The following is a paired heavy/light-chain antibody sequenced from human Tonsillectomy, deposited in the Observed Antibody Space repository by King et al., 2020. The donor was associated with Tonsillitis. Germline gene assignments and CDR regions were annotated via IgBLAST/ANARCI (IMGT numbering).Light chain of an antibody. V-gene: IGLV2-14*01. CDR3: CSYTSSSTLL. J-gene: IGLJ2*01. CDR1: NNDVGAYNY. Sequence: QSALTQPASVSGSPGQSITISCTGTNNDVGAYNYVSWYQQHPGEAPKLMIYDVSHRPSGVSSRFSGSKSDTTASLTISGLQAEDEADYYCCSYTSSSTLLFGGGTKLTVL. CDR2: DVS.
Heavy chain of an antibody. D-gene: IGHD3-3*01. CDR2: LIPNFGST. J-gene: IGHJ4*02. CDR3: VSQGGYYVDY. Sequence: QVQLVQSGAEVKKPGSSVKVSCKASGDTFSRHAISWVRQAPGQGLEWMGALIPNFGSTNYAQKFQDRVTMSADASSRTACMELSSLRFEDTAVYYCVSQGGYYVDYWGQGTLVTVSS. CDR1: GDTFSRHA. V-gene: IGHV1-69*01.